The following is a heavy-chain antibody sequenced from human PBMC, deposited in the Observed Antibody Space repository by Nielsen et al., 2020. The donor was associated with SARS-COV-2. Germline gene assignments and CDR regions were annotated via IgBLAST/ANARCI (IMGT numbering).Heavy chain of an antibody. CDR1: GFTFSSYA. V-gene: IGHV3-30-3*01. Sequence: GESLKISCAASGFTFSSYAMHWVRQAPGKGLEWVAVISYDGSNKYYADSVKGRFTISRDNSKNTLYLQMNSLRAEDTAVYYCARDPLGDILTGYNGMDVWGQGTTVTVSS. J-gene: IGHJ6*02. D-gene: IGHD3-9*01. CDR2: ISYDGSNK. CDR3: ARDPLGDILTGYNGMDV.